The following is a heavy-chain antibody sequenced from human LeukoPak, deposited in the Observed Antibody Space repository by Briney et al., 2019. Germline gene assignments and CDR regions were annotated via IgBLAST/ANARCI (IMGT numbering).Heavy chain of an antibody. CDR2: INHSGST. CDR1: GGSFSGYY. CDR3: ARRPWRWSDCTNGVCYTYYYYYMDV. V-gene: IGHV4-34*01. Sequence: SETLSLTCAVYGGSFSGYYWSWIRHPPGKGLEWIGEINHSGSTYYNPSLTSRVTISVDTSKTQFSLKLSSVTAADTAVYYCARRPWRWSDCTNGVCYTYYYYYMDVWGKGTTVTVSS. J-gene: IGHJ6*03. D-gene: IGHD2-8*01.